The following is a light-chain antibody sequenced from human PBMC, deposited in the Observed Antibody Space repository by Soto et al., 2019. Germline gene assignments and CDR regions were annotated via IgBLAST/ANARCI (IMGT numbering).Light chain of an antibody. CDR2: GPS. J-gene: IGKJ1*01. CDR3: QQYGSSPWA. Sequence: EIVLTQSPGTLSLSPGERATLSCRASQSVSSSYLAWYQQKPGQAPRLLIYGPSSRATGIPDRFSGSGPGTDFTLTISRLEPEDFAVYYCQQYGSSPWAFGQGTKVDIK. V-gene: IGKV3-20*01. CDR1: QSVSSSY.